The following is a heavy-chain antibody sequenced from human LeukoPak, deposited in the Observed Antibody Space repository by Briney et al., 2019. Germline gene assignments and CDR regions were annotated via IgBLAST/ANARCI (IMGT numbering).Heavy chain of an antibody. CDR2: INHSGST. J-gene: IGHJ6*02. Sequence: PSETLSLTCAVYGGSFSGYYWSWIRQPPGKGLEWTGEINHSGSTNYNPSLKSRVTISVDTSKNQFSLKLSSVTAEDTAVYYCARGAFRSVYYYGMDVWGQGTTVTVSS. CDR1: GGSFSGYY. D-gene: IGHD2/OR15-2a*01. V-gene: IGHV4-34*01. CDR3: ARGAFRSVYYYGMDV.